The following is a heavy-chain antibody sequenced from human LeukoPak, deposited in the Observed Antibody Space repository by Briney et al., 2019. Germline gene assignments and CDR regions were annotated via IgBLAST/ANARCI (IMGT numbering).Heavy chain of an antibody. CDR3: ARDRYCSGGSCYVWFDP. J-gene: IGHJ5*02. CDR2: INPNSGGT. CDR1: GYTLTGYY. Sequence: ASVKVSCKASGYTLTGYYMHWVRQAPGQGLEWMGWINPNSGGTNYAQKFQGRVTTTRDTSISTAYMELSRLRSDDTAVYYCARDRYCSGGSCYVWFDPWGQGTLVTVSS. V-gene: IGHV1-2*02. D-gene: IGHD2-15*01.